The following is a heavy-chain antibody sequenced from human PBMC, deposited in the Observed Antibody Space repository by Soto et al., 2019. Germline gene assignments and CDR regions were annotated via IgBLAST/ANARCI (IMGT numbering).Heavy chain of an antibody. CDR3: TTARDTYGTAWFQH. CDR2: IKSKTDGGTT. J-gene: IGHJ1*01. D-gene: IGHD4-17*01. Sequence: GGSLGISFSGSGVPFTNACMSWVRQAPGKGLEWVGRIKSKTDGGTTNYTAPVKSRFTISRDKSKNTLYLQMNSLTTEDTAVYYCTTARDTYGTAWFQHWGQGTLVTVSS. V-gene: IGHV3-15*01. CDR1: GVPFTNAC.